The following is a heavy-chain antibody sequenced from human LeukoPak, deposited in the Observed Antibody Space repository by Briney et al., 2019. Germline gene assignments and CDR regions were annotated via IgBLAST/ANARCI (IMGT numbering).Heavy chain of an antibody. Sequence: ASVKVSCKASGYTFTSCGISWGRQAPGQGLEWMGWISAYNGNTNYSQKLQGRVTMTTDTSTSTAYMELRSLRSDDTAVYYCARVKQWQPRSTWFDPWGQGTLVTVSS. V-gene: IGHV1-18*04. D-gene: IGHD6-19*01. CDR3: ARVKQWQPRSTWFDP. CDR1: GYTFTSCG. J-gene: IGHJ5*02. CDR2: ISAYNGNT.